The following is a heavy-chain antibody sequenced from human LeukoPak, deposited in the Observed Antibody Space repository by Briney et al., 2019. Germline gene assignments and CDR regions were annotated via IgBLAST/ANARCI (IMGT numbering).Heavy chain of an antibody. V-gene: IGHV3-7*01. CDR2: TKNEGGEK. Sequence: GGSLRLSCAASGFTVSSYWMNWVRQAPGKGLEWVANTKNEGGEKYYVDSVKGRFIISRDDAMNSVYLQMNSLRVEDTAVYYCSRDRGSTWGQGTLVTVSS. J-gene: IGHJ4*02. D-gene: IGHD5/OR15-5a*01. CDR3: SRDRGST. CDR1: GFTVSSYW.